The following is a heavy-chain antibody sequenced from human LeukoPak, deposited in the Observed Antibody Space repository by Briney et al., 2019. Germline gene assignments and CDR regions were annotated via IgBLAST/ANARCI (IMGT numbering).Heavy chain of an antibody. D-gene: IGHD5-24*01. Sequence: PSETLSLTXTVSGGSISSSSYYWGWLRQPPGQGLEWFGSIYYSGSTYYNPSLKSRVTISVDTSKNQFSLKLSSVTAADTAVYYCARRIRRLQRPFDYWGQGTLVTVSS. J-gene: IGHJ4*02. CDR1: GGSISSSSYY. V-gene: IGHV4-39*01. CDR3: ARRIRRLQRPFDY. CDR2: IYYSGST.